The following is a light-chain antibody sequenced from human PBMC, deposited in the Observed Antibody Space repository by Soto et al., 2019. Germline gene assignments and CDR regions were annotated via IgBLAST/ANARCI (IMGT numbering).Light chain of an antibody. CDR3: HQYSRYPWT. J-gene: IGKJ1*01. CDR1: QSIGVW. CDR2: KAS. Sequence: DIQMTQSPSNLSASIGDRVIICCRASQSIGVWLAWYQQKPGSAPELLISKASTLETGVSLRLSGSGSGTEFTLTINNLQPDDTATYYCHQYSRYPWTFGQGTKVELK. V-gene: IGKV1-5*03.